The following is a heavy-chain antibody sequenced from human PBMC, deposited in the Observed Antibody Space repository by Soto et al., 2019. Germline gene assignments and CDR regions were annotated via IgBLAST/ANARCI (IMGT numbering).Heavy chain of an antibody. CDR3: ATGINGVGDIEY. V-gene: IGHV1-69*13. D-gene: IGHD1-26*01. CDR2: IIPIFGTA. CDR1: GGTFSSYS. J-gene: IGHJ4*02. Sequence: GASVKVSCKASGGTFSSYSIIWVRQAHGQGLEWMGGIIPIFGTANYAQKFQGRVTITADESTSTAYMELSSLRSEETAVYYCATGINGVGDIEYWGQGTLVTVSS.